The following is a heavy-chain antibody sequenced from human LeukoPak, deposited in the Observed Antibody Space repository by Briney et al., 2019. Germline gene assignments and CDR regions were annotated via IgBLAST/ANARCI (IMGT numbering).Heavy chain of an antibody. V-gene: IGHV3-48*03. CDR2: ISSSGSTI. D-gene: IGHD5-18*01. CDR3: ARNAGYSNGPIQRVSRQAPDY. CDR1: GFTFSSYE. J-gene: IGHJ4*02. Sequence: GGSLRLSCAASGFTFSSYEMNWVRQAPGKGLEWVSYISSSGSTIYYADSVKGRFTISRDNAKNSLYLQMNSLRAEDTAVYYCARNAGYSNGPIQRVSRQAPDYWGQGTLVTVSS.